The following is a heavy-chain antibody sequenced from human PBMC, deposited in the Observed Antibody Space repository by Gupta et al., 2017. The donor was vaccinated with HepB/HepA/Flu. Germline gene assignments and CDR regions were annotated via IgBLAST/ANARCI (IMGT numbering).Heavy chain of an antibody. V-gene: IGHV4-39*01. CDR2: IYYSGST. Sequence: QLQLQESGPGLVKPSETLSLTCTVSGGSISSSSYYWGWIRQPPGKGLEWIGRIYYSGSTYYNPSLKSRVTISVDTSKNQFSLKLSSVTAADTAVYYCARTYQDCSSTSCRVRGDDAFDIWGQGTMVTVSS. D-gene: IGHD2-2*01. J-gene: IGHJ3*02. CDR1: GGSISSSSYY. CDR3: ARTYQDCSSTSCRVRGDDAFDI.